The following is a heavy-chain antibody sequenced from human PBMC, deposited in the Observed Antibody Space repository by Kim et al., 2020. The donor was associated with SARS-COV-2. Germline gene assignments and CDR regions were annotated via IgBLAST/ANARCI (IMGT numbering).Heavy chain of an antibody. CDR3: ARGKWLRLFDY. J-gene: IGHJ4*02. D-gene: IGHD5-12*01. Sequence: NDYAVSVKSRITINPDTSKNQFSLQLNSVTPEDTAVYYCARGKWLRLFDYWGQGTLVTVSS. V-gene: IGHV6-1*01. CDR2: N.